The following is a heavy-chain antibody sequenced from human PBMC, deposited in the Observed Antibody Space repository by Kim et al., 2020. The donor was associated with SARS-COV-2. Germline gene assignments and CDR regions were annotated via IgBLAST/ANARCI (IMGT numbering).Heavy chain of an antibody. CDR1: GGSFSGYY. J-gene: IGHJ5*02. CDR2: INHSGST. D-gene: IGHD3-10*01. V-gene: IGHV4-34*01. Sequence: SETLSLTCAVYGGSFSGYYWSWIRQPPGKGLEWIGEINHSGSTNYNPSLKSRVTISVDTSKNQFSLKLSSVTAADTAVYYCARSPPNPTLLPYGSGSYRRRNWFDPWGQGTLVTVSS. CDR3: ARSPPNPTLLPYGSGSYRRRNWFDP.